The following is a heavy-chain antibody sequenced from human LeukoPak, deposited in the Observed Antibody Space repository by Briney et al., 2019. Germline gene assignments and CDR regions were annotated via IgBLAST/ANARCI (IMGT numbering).Heavy chain of an antibody. CDR1: GGTFSSYA. CDR3: ARDRTGTTVTNYFDY. V-gene: IGHV1-69*05. J-gene: IGHJ4*02. D-gene: IGHD4-17*01. CDR2: IIPIFGTA. Sequence: SVTVSCKASGGTFSSYAISWVRQAPGQGLEWMGGIIPIFGTANYAQKFQGRVTITTDESTSTAYMELSSLRSEDTAVYYCARDRTGTTVTNYFDYWGQGTLVAVSS.